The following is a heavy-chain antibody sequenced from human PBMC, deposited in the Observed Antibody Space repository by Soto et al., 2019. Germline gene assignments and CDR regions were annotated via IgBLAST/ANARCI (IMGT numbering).Heavy chain of an antibody. D-gene: IGHD2-15*01. Sequence: QGQLVQSGAEVKKPGASVKVSCKASGYTFTIYGISWMRQAPGQGLEWMGWISGDNGNTKYAQKFQGRVTMTTDTSTSTAYMELRSLRSDDTAVYYCAGRVGVAPVYDAYDLWGQGTMVTVSS. CDR2: ISGDNGNT. V-gene: IGHV1-18*01. CDR3: AGRVGVAPVYDAYDL. J-gene: IGHJ3*01. CDR1: GYTFTIYG.